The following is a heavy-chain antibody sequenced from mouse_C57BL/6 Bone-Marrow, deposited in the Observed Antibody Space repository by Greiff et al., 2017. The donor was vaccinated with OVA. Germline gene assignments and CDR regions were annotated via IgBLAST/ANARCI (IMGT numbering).Heavy chain of an antibody. J-gene: IGHJ3*01. CDR3: ERSDYDSFAY. Sequence: VQLQQSGPELVKPGASVKISCKASGYTFTDYYMNWVKQSHGKSLEWIGDINPNNGGTSYNQKFKGKATLTVDKSSSTAYMELRSLTSEDSAVYYCERSDYDSFAYWGQGTLVTVSA. CDR2: INPNNGGT. D-gene: IGHD2-4*01. V-gene: IGHV1-26*01. CDR1: GYTFTDYY.